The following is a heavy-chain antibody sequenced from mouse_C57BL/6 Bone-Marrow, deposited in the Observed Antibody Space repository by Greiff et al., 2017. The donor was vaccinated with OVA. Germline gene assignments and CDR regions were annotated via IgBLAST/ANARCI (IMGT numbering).Heavy chain of an antibody. CDR3: TRSHYYGSSAWFAY. Sequence: EVQVVESGTVLARPGASVKMSCKTSGYTFTSYWMHWVKQRPGQGLEWIGAIYPGNSDTSYNQKFKGKAKLTAVTSASTAYMELSSLTNEDSAVYYCTRSHYYGSSAWFAYWGQGTLVTVSA. CDR1: GYTFTSYW. J-gene: IGHJ3*01. D-gene: IGHD1-1*01. CDR2: IYPGNSDT. V-gene: IGHV1-5*01.